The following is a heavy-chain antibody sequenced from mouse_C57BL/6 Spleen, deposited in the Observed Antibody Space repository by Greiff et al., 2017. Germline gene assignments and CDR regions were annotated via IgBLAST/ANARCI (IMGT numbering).Heavy chain of an antibody. CDR3: ARRDYYGSLDY. Sequence: ESGPGLVKPSQSLSLTCSVTGYSITSGYYWKWIRQFPGNKLEWMGYISYDGSNNYNPSLKNRISITRDTSKNQFFLKLNSVTTEDTATYYCARRDYYGSLDYWGQGTTLTVSS. D-gene: IGHD1-1*01. V-gene: IGHV3-6*01. CDR2: ISYDGSN. CDR1: GYSITSGYY. J-gene: IGHJ2*01.